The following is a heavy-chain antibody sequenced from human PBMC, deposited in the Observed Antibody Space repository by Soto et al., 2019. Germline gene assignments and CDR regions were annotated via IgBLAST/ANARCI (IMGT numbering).Heavy chain of an antibody. CDR2: ISSDGGST. V-gene: IGHV3-64D*08. CDR1: GFTFSTYS. Sequence: GGSLRLSCSASGFTFSTYSMHWVRQAPGKGLEYVSSISSDGGSTHYADSVKGRITISRDNSKSTLYLQMSSLRAEDTAVYYYVKDGLSGYFNGGAFDIWGQGTMVTVSS. CDR3: VKDGLSGYFNGGAFDI. D-gene: IGHD5-12*01. J-gene: IGHJ3*02.